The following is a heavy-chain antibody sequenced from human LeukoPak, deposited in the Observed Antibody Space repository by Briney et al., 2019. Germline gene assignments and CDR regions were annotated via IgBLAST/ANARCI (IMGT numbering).Heavy chain of an antibody. Sequence: GGSLRLSCAASGFTFGTYAMTWVRRAPGKGLEWVSAVGTSGDATYYANSVKGRFTISRDNSKNTLYLQINNLRAEDTAIYYCARRYFDYWGQGTLVTVSS. V-gene: IGHV3-23*01. CDR2: VGTSGDAT. J-gene: IGHJ4*02. CDR1: GFTFGTYA. CDR3: ARRYFDY.